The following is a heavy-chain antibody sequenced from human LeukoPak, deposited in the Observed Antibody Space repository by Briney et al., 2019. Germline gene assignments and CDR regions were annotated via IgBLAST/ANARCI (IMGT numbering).Heavy chain of an antibody. CDR2: ISSSGSTI. CDR1: GFTFSDYY. V-gene: IGHV3-11*01. J-gene: IGHJ4*02. Sequence: KAWGSLRLSCAASGFTFSDYYMSWIRQAPGKGLEWVSYISSSGSTIYYTDSVKGRFTISRDNAKNSLYLQMNSLRAEDTAVYYCARDDIIVGAANWGQGTLVTVSS. D-gene: IGHD1-26*01. CDR3: ARDDIIVGAAN.